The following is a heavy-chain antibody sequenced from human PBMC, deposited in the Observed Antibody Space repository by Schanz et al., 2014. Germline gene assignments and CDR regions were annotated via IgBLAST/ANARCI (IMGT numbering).Heavy chain of an antibody. V-gene: IGHV3-23*01. CDR1: GFTFSSYG. D-gene: IGHD2-8*02. Sequence: DVHLLESGGGLVQPGGSLRLSCAASGFTFSSYGMSWVRQAPGKGLEWVSGFDAHDGRAYYADSAKGRFTISRDNSKSTLYVEMNSLRVEDTAVYYCAKTLFPGGTQTFGNWGRGTLVTVSS. CDR2: FDAHDGRA. J-gene: IGHJ4*02. CDR3: AKTLFPGGTQTFGN.